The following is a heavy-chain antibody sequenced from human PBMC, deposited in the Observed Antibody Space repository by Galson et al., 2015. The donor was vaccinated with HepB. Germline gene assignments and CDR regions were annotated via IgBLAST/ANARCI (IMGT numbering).Heavy chain of an antibody. J-gene: IGHJ4*02. V-gene: IGHV3-33*08. D-gene: IGHD4-11*01. CDR3: ARYYGNYRAFDS. Sequence: SLRLSCAASGVTFSNAGMHWVRQAPGKGLEWVALIWFDGSKDYHADSVKGRFTISRDNSNNMLYLQMNNLRVDDTAVYYCARYYGNYRAFDSWGQGTLVTVSS. CDR1: GVTFSNAG. CDR2: IWFDGSKD.